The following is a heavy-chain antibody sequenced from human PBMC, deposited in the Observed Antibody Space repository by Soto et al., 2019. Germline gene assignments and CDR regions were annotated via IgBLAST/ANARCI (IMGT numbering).Heavy chain of an antibody. V-gene: IGHV3-33*01. J-gene: IGHJ4*02. CDR3: ARSKWHDGSGRVREFDY. CDR2: ISYDGRST. D-gene: IGHD3-10*01. CDR1: GFTFGGYG. Sequence: GGSLRLSCAASGFTFGGYGMHWVRQAPGKGLEWAAGISYDGRSTYYADSVQGRFAISRDNSKNTMYLQMNSLRVEDTAIYYCARSKWHDGSGRVREFDYWGQGALVTVSS.